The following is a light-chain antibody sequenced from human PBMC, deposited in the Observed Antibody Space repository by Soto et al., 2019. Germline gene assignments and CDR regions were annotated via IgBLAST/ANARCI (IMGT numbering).Light chain of an antibody. CDR3: STWDDSLNGWV. Sequence: QSVLTQPPSASGTPGQRVTISCSGSSSNIGSNIVNWHRQLPGTAPKLLIYSNNQRPSGVPDRFSGSKSGTSASLAISGLQSEDEADYYCSTWDDSLNGWVFGGGTKLTVL. CDR2: SNN. J-gene: IGLJ3*02. V-gene: IGLV1-44*01. CDR1: SSNIGSNI.